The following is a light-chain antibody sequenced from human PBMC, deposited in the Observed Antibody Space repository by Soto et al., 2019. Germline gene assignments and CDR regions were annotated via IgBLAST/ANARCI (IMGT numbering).Light chain of an antibody. Sequence: QPVLTQPPSASGTPRQRVTISCSGSSSNIGSNTVNWYQQLPGTAPKLLIYSNNQRPSGVPDRFSGSKSGTSASLAISGLQSEDEADYYCAAWDDSLNGPVFGGGTQLTVL. CDR3: AAWDDSLNGPV. CDR2: SNN. V-gene: IGLV1-44*01. CDR1: SSNIGSNT. J-gene: IGLJ7*01.